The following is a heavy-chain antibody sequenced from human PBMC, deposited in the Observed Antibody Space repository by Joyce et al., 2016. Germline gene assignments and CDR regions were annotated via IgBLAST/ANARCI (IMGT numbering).Heavy chain of an antibody. CDR2: FHAGSGVT. D-gene: IGHD7-27*01. J-gene: IGHJ4*02. V-gene: IGHV1-3*05. Sequence: QVLLVQSGPAQKEPGASMTLSCKTSGYSFTNYALNWVRQAPGQGLEWMGRFHAGSGVTIFSQKFYDRVSITTDTSASTVYMEMRGLTSADTATYYCTRSLPHGDGDKRATDIWGQGTLVTVSS. CDR1: GYSFTNYA. CDR3: TRSLPHGDGDKRATDI.